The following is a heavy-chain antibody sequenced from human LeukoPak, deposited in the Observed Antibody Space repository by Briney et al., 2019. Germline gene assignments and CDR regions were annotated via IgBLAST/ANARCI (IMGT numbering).Heavy chain of an antibody. CDR2: FYTSGST. CDR1: GGSIRSGRYY. V-gene: IGHV4-61*09. J-gene: IGHJ6*03. D-gene: IGHD5/OR15-5a*01. CDR3: ARGSVGGGYYYNYYMDV. Sequence: SETLSLTCTVSGGSIRSGRYYWSWIRQPAGKGLEWIGHFYTSGSTNYNPSLKSRVTISGDTSKNQFSLKLNSVTAADTAVYYCARGSVGGGYYYNYYMDVWGKGTTVTVSS.